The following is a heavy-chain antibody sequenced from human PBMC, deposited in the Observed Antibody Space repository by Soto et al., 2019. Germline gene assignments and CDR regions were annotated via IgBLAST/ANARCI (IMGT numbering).Heavy chain of an antibody. J-gene: IGHJ4*02. CDR3: ARVPVGDHDY. Sequence: ASVKVSCKASGYTFTGYYIHWVRQAPGQGLEWMGWIDPNSGGTNFAQRFLGRVTMTRDTSISTAFMELTSLKYDDTAVYYCARVPVGDHDYRGQVPLVTLSS. D-gene: IGHD1-26*01. CDR2: IDPNSGGT. V-gene: IGHV1-2*02. CDR1: GYTFTGYY.